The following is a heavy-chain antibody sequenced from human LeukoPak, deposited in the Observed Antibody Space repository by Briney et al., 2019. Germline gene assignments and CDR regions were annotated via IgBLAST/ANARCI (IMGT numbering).Heavy chain of an antibody. CDR1: GGSFSGYY. CDR3: ARVETTVTVVTD. J-gene: IGHJ4*02. Sequence: PSETLSLTCAVYGGSFSGYYWSWIRQPPGKGLEWIGEINHSGSTNYNPSLKSRVTISVDTSKNQFSLKLSSVTAADTDVYYCARVETTVTVVTDWGQGTLVTVSS. V-gene: IGHV4-34*01. CDR2: INHSGST. D-gene: IGHD4-23*01.